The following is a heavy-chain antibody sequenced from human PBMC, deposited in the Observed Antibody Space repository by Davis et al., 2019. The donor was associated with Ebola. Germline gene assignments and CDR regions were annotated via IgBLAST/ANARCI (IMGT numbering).Heavy chain of an antibody. CDR2: ISYDGSNK. CDR1: GFTFSSYG. CDR3: VRARPTVATDF. J-gene: IGHJ4*02. D-gene: IGHD5-12*01. V-gene: IGHV3-30*03. Sequence: GESLKISCAASGFTFSSYGMHWVRQAPGKGLEWVAVISYDGSNKYYADSVKGRFTISRDNSKNTLYLQMNSLRAEDTAVYYCVRARPTVATDFWGQGTLVTVSS.